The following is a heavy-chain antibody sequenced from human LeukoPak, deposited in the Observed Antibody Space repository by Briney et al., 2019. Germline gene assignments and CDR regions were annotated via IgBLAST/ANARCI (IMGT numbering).Heavy chain of an antibody. CDR3: ARDRDFYDFWSGSRPKYYYYYGMDV. Sequence: ASVKVSCKASGYTFSSYAISWVRQAPGQGLEWMGGIIPIFGTANYAQKFQGRVTITADESTSTAYMELSSLRSEDTAVYYCARDRDFYDFWSGSRPKYYYYYGMDVWGQGTTVTVSS. CDR2: IIPIFGTA. D-gene: IGHD3-3*01. J-gene: IGHJ6*02. CDR1: GYTFSSYA. V-gene: IGHV1-69*13.